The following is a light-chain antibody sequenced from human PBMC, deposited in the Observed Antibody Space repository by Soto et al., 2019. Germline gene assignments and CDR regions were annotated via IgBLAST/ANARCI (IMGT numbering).Light chain of an antibody. CDR1: SSDVGGHNY. CDR2: DVS. CDR3: CSYAGSYTDV. J-gene: IGLJ1*01. Sequence: QSVLTQPRSVSGSPGQSVTISCTGTSSDVGGHNYVSWYQQHPGKAPKLMIYDVSERPSGVPDRFSGSKSGNTASLTISGLQAEDEADYYCCSYAGSYTDVFGTGTKLTVL. V-gene: IGLV2-11*01.